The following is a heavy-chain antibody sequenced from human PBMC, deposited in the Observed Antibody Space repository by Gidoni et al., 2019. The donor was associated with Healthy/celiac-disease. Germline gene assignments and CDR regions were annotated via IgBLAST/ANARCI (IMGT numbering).Heavy chain of an antibody. CDR2: ISSSSSYI. CDR3: ARDRRTVTTCAFDI. J-gene: IGHJ3*02. V-gene: IGHV3-21*01. Sequence: EVQLVESGGGLVKPGGSLRLSCAASGFTFSSYSMNWVRQAPGKGLEWVSSISSSSSYIYYADSVKGRFTISRDNAKNSLYLQMNSLRAEDTAVYYCARDRRTVTTCAFDIWGQGTMVTVSS. CDR1: GFTFSSYS. D-gene: IGHD4-17*01.